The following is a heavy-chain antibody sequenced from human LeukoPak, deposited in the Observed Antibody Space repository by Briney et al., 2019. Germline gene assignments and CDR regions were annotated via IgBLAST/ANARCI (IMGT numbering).Heavy chain of an antibody. CDR2: ISSNGGNT. V-gene: IGHV3-64*01. J-gene: IGHJ4*02. D-gene: IGHD3-22*01. CDR3: ARGLYYYDSSGYPR. Sequence: GGSLRLSCAASGFTFGSYATHWVRQAPGKGLEYVSVISSNGGNTYYASSVKGRFTISRDNSKNTLYLQMGSLRAEDMAVYYCARGLYYYDSSGYPRWGQGTLVTVSS. CDR1: GFTFGSYA.